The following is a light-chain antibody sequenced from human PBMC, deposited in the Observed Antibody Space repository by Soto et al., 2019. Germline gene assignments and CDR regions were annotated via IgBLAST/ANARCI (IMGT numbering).Light chain of an antibody. J-gene: IGLJ2*01. V-gene: IGLV2-14*01. Sequence: QSVLTQPASVSGSPEQSITISCTGTSSDVGDFDCVSWYQQHPGKAPKLMIYEVSDRPSGVSNRFSGSKSGDTASLTISGLQAEDEADYYCSSYTSSSTLVFGGGTKLTVL. CDR2: EVS. CDR3: SSYTSSSTLV. CDR1: SSDVGDFDC.